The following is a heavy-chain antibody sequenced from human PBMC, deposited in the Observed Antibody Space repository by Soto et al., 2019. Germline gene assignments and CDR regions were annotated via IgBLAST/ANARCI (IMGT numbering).Heavy chain of an antibody. CDR1: GFTFSSYA. Sequence: VGSLRLSCAASGFTFSSYAMSWVRQAPGKGLEWVSAISGSGGSTYYADSVKGRFTISRDNSKNTLYLQMNSLRAEDTAVYYCAKVGGRRKYYDILTGYPYWGQGTLVTVS. D-gene: IGHD3-9*01. CDR2: ISGSGGST. J-gene: IGHJ4*02. CDR3: AKVGGRRKYYDILTGYPY. V-gene: IGHV3-23*01.